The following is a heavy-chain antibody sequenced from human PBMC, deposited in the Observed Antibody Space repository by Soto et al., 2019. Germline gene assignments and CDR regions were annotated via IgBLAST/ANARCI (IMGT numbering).Heavy chain of an antibody. Sequence: GGSLRLSCAASGFTFSDYYMSWIRQAPGKGLEWVSYISSSGSTIYYADSVKGRFTISRDNSKNTLYLQMNSLRAEDTAVYYCAKDRCSSTSCFYYFDYWGQGTLVTVSS. D-gene: IGHD2-2*01. CDR1: GFTFSDYY. CDR3: AKDRCSSTSCFYYFDY. J-gene: IGHJ4*02. CDR2: ISSSGSTI. V-gene: IGHV3-11*01.